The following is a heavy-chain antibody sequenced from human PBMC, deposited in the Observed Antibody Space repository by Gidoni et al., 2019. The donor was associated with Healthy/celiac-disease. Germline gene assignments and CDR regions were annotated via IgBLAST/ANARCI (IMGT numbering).Heavy chain of an antibody. CDR3: AREPSRGSFLPNDAFDI. Sequence: QVQLQESGPGLVKPSQTLSLTCTVSGGSISSGGYYWSWIRQHPGKGLEWIGYIYYSGSTYYNPSLKSRVTISVDTSKNQFSLKLSSVTAADTAVYYCAREPSRGSFLPNDAFDIWGQGTMVTVSS. J-gene: IGHJ3*02. V-gene: IGHV4-31*03. CDR2: IYYSGST. D-gene: IGHD1-26*01. CDR1: GGSISSGGYY.